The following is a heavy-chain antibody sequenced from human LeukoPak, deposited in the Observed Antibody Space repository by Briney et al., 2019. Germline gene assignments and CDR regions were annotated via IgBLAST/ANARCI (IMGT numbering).Heavy chain of an antibody. V-gene: IGHV6-1*01. CDR3: ARGYSSGWSVDC. CDR2: TYYRSKWYD. J-gene: IGHJ4*02. Sequence: SQTLSLTFAISGDSVPINSATWNWVRQSPSRGLEWLGRTYYRSKWYDDYAVSVKSRITINPDTSKNQFSLQLNSVAPEDTAVYYCARGYSSGWSVDCWGQGTLVTVSS. D-gene: IGHD6-19*01. CDR1: GDSVPINSAT.